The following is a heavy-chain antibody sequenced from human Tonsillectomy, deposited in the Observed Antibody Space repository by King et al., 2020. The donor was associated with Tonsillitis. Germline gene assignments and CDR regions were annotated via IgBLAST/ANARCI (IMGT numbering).Heavy chain of an antibody. D-gene: IGHD2-8*02. CDR3: ARGLVFDY. V-gene: IGHV4-34*01. Sequence: VQLQQWGAGLLKPSETLSLPCAVSGGSFSGYYWSWIRQPPGKGLEWIGEINHSGSTNYNPSLKSRVTISVDTSKNQFSLKLSSVTAADTAVYYCARGLVFDYWGQGTLVTVSS. CDR1: GGSFSGYY. J-gene: IGHJ4*02. CDR2: INHSGST.